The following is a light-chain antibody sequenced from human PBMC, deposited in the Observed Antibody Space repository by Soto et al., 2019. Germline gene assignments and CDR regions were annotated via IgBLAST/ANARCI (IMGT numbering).Light chain of an antibody. CDR3: AAWDDSLSGHVV. J-gene: IGLJ2*01. Sequence: QSALTQPPSASGSPGQSVTISCTGTSSDVGAYDYVSWYQQHPGKAPKLMIYEVSQRPSGVPDRFSGSKSGNTASLTISGLRSEDEADYYCAAWDDSLSGHVVFGGGTKLTVL. CDR2: EVS. CDR1: SSDVGAYDY. V-gene: IGLV2-8*01.